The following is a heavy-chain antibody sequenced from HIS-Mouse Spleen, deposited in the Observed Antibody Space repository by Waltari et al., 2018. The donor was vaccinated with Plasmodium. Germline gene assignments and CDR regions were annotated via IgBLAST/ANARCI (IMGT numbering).Heavy chain of an antibody. D-gene: IGHD6-13*01. CDR3: ASSWYWYFDL. CDR1: GFTFISYW. Sequence: EVQLVASGAGLVEPGGSLRLSCAASGFTFISYWMRWVGQAPGKGLEWVANIKQDGSEKYYVDSGKGRFTISRDNAKNSLYLQMNSLRAEDTAVYYCASSWYWYFDLWGRGTLVTVSS. V-gene: IGHV3-7*01. J-gene: IGHJ2*01. CDR2: IKQDGSEK.